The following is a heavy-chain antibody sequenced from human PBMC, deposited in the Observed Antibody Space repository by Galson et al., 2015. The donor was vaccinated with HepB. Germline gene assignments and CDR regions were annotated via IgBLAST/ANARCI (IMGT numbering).Heavy chain of an antibody. CDR3: ARVTYYDFWSGPMGVDAFDI. J-gene: IGHJ3*02. D-gene: IGHD3-3*01. V-gene: IGHV1-18*01. Sequence: SVKVSCKASGYTFTSYGISWVRQAPGQGLEWMGWISACNGNTNYAQKLQGRVTMTTDTSTSTAYMELRSLRSDDTAVYYCARVTYYDFWSGPMGVDAFDIWGQGTMVTVSS. CDR2: ISACNGNT. CDR1: GYTFTSYG.